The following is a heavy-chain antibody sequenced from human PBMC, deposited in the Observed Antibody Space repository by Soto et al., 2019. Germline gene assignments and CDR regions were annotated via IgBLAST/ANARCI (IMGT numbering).Heavy chain of an antibody. CDR1: GFTFSSYG. D-gene: IGHD5-12*01. CDR2: ISYDGSNK. CDR3: AKLLGWLREITDAFDI. Sequence: QVQLVESGGGVVQPGRSLRLSCAASGFTFSSYGMHWVRQAPGKGLEWVAVISYDGSNKYYADSVKGRFTISRDNSKNTLYLQMNSLRAEDTAVYYCAKLLGWLREITDAFDIWGQGTMVTVSS. V-gene: IGHV3-30*18. J-gene: IGHJ3*02.